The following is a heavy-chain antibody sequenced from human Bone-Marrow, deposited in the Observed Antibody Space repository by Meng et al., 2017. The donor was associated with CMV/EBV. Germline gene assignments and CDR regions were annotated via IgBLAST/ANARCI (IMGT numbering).Heavy chain of an antibody. CDR1: GESFSDNY. D-gene: IGHD6-19*01. CDR3: ARRSRYGSGWYVDY. Sequence: GSLRLSCAVYGESFSDNYWTWIRQPPEKGLEWIAEISDSGSTNYNPSLKSLVIISVDTSKNQFSVKVTSVTAADTAVYYGARRSRYGSGWYVDYWGHGTLVTVSS. J-gene: IGHJ4*01. CDR2: ISDSGST. V-gene: IGHV4-34*01.